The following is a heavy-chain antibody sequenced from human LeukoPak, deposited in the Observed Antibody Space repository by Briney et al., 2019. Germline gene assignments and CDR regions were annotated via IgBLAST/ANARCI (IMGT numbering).Heavy chain of an antibody. Sequence: ASVKVSCKASGYTFTSYGISWVRQAPGHGLEWMGWISAYNDNTNYAQKLQGRVTMTTDTFTNTAYMELRSLRSDDTAVYYCARDDLHGDLDFDYWGQGTLVTVSS. V-gene: IGHV1-18*04. D-gene: IGHD4-17*01. CDR1: GYTFTSYG. CDR2: ISAYNDNT. J-gene: IGHJ4*02. CDR3: ARDDLHGDLDFDY.